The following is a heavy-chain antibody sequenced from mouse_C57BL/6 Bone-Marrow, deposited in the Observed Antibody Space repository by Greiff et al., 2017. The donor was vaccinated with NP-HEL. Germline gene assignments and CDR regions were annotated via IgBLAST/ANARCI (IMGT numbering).Heavy chain of an antibody. CDR3: ARNTLLLGAMDY. J-gene: IGHJ4*01. V-gene: IGHV2-2*01. CDR1: GFSLTSYG. CDR2: IWSGGST. D-gene: IGHD2-10*01. Sequence: VQGVESGPGLVQPSQSLSITCTVSGFSLTSYGVHWVRQSPGKGLEWLGVIWSGGSTDYNAAFISRLSISKDNSKSQVIFKMNSLQADDTAIYYCARNTLLLGAMDYWGQGTSVTVSS.